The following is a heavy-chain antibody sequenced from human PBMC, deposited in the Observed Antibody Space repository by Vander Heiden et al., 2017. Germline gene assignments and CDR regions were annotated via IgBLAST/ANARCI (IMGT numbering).Heavy chain of an antibody. CDR2: SGYHGNRE. V-gene: IGHV3-33*01. Sequence: QVQLVESGGGVVQPGRSLRLSCAASGFTFSSYGMHWVRQAPGKGLEWVAVSGYHGNREDYVDSVRGRFTVSRDQSKKMVYLQMDSLRAEDTAVYYCARDADTSSHYSLLDYWGQGTLVTVSS. D-gene: IGHD3-22*01. CDR3: ARDADTSSHYSLLDY. J-gene: IGHJ4*02. CDR1: GFTFSSYG.